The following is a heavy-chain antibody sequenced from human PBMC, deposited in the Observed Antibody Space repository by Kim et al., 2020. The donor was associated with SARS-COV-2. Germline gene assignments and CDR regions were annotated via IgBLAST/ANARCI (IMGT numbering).Heavy chain of an antibody. J-gene: IGHJ4*02. CDR3: AKAGARLVTAARPTYDY. Sequence: VKGRFTISRDNSKNTLYLQMNSLRAEDTAVYYCAKAGARLVTAARPTYDYWGQGTLVTVSS. D-gene: IGHD2-21*02. V-gene: IGHV3-23*01.